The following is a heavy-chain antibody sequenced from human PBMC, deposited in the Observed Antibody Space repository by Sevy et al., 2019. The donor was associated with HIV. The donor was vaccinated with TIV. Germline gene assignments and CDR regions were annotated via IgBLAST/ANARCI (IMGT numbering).Heavy chain of an antibody. CDR1: GFIFSNYA. V-gene: IGHV3-33*01. CDR3: ASSSGSKVLDY. D-gene: IGHD1-26*01. CDR2: IWYDGTDK. J-gene: IGHJ4*02. Sequence: GGSLRLSCATSGFIFSNYAMHWIRQAPGKGLEWVAVIWYDGTDKYYADSVQGRFTISRDNSKNTLYLQMNSLRVEDTAVYYCASSSGSKVLDYWGQGTLVTVSS.